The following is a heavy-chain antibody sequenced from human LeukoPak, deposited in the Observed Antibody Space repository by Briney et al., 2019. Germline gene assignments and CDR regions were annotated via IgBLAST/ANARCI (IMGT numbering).Heavy chain of an antibody. J-gene: IGHJ4*02. D-gene: IGHD3-22*01. CDR2: TYYRSKWYN. V-gene: IGHV6-1*01. Sequence: SQTLSLTCAISGDSVSSNSAAWNWIRQSPSRGLEWLGRTYYRSKWYNDYAVSVKSRITINPDTSKNQFSLQLNSVTAADTAVYYCARARYYYDSSGPIYYFDYWGQGTLVTVSS. CDR3: ARARYYYDSSGPIYYFDY. CDR1: GDSVSSNSAA.